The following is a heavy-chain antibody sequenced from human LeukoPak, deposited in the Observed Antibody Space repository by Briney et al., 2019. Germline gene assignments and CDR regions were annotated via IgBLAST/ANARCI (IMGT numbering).Heavy chain of an antibody. CDR3: AREEDDFWRGPLFDY. D-gene: IGHD3-3*01. CDR2: INWNGGST. Sequence: GGSLRLSCAASGFTFDDYGMSWVRQAPGKGLEWVSGINWNGGSTGYADSVKGRFTISRDYAKNSLYLQMNSLRAEDTALYYCAREEDDFWRGPLFDYWGQGTLVTVSS. V-gene: IGHV3-20*04. J-gene: IGHJ4*02. CDR1: GFTFDDYG.